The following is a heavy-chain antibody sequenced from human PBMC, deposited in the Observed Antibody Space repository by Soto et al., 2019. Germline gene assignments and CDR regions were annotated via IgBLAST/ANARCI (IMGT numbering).Heavy chain of an antibody. D-gene: IGHD6-13*01. J-gene: IGHJ1*01. CDR3: ARGGSSWSAEYYQH. V-gene: IGHV1-18*01. Sequence: QVQLVQSGAEVKKPGASVKVSCKASGYTFSNYGINWVRQAPGQGPEWMGWISGYNGNTNYAQTLQGRVTMTTDTSTSTAYRELRSLRSDDTAIYYCARGGSSWSAEYYQHWGQGTPVIVSS. CDR2: ISGYNGNT. CDR1: GYTFSNYG.